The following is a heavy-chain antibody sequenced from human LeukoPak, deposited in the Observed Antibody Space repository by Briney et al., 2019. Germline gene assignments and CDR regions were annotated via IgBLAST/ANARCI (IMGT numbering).Heavy chain of an antibody. CDR2: IHNSGRT. Sequence: PSETLSLTCSVSGGSVSSYYWSWIRQSPGKGLEWIGYIHNSGRTNYNPSLKSRVTGFVDTSKNQFSLKLSSVTAADTAVYYCASQILGYCSGGSCYGNYWGQGTLVTVSS. CDR3: ASQILGYCSGGSCYGNY. CDR1: GGSVSSYY. J-gene: IGHJ4*02. D-gene: IGHD2-15*01. V-gene: IGHV4-4*08.